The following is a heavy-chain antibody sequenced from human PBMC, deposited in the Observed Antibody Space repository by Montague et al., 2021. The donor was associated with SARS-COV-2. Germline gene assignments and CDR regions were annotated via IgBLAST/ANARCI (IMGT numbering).Heavy chain of an antibody. V-gene: IGHV4-38-2*01. Sequence: SETLSLTCSVSGFSISSGFYWAWIRQSPGKGPEWIGTVYHSGYTHYNPXXKGRVTVPIDTSKNQFSLTVTSVTAADTAVYFCARRGYTGSDYFDYWGQGTLVTVSS. CDR1: GFSISSGFY. CDR3: ARRGYTGSDYFDY. CDR2: VYHSGYT. J-gene: IGHJ4*02. D-gene: IGHD5-12*01.